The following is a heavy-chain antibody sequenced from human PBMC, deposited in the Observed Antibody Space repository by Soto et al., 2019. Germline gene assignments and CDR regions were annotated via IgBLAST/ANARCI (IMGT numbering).Heavy chain of an antibody. V-gene: IGHV4-39*01. CDR3: ARHVASVVTAILYYFDY. CDR1: GGSISSSSYY. Sequence: SETLSLTCTVSGGSISSSSYYWGWIRQPPGKGLEWIGSIYYSGSTYYNPSLKSRVTISVDTSKNQFSLKLSSVTAADTAVYYCARHVASVVTAILYYFDYWGQGTLVTVSS. D-gene: IGHD2-21*02. J-gene: IGHJ4*02. CDR2: IYYSGST.